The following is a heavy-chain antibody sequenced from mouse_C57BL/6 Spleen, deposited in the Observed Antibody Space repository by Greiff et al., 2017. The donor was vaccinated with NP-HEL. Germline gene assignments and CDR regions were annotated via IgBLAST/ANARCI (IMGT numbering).Heavy chain of an antibody. D-gene: IGHD2-2*01. J-gene: IGHJ2*01. CDR2: ISYDGSN. CDR1: GYSITSGYY. CDR3: ARVGGYQYYFDY. V-gene: IGHV3-6*01. Sequence: VQLKESGPGLVKPSQSLSLTCSVTGYSITSGYYWNWIRQFPGNKLEWMGYISYDGSNNYNPSLKNRISITRDTSKNQFFLKLNSVTTEDTATYYCARVGGYQYYFDYWGQGTTLTVSS.